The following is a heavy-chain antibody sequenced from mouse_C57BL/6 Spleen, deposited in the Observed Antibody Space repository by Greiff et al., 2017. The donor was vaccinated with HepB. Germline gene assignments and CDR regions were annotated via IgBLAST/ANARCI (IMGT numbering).Heavy chain of an antibody. CDR3: ARIYYGSSYYYAMDY. J-gene: IGHJ4*01. Sequence: QVQLQQSGAELVRPGTSVKVSCKASGYAFTNYLIEWVKQRPGQGLEWIGVINPGSGGTNHNEKFKGKATLTADKSSSTAYMQLSSLTSEDSAVYFCARIYYGSSYYYAMDYWGQGTSVTVSS. V-gene: IGHV1-54*01. CDR1: GYAFTNYL. CDR2: INPGSGGT. D-gene: IGHD1-1*01.